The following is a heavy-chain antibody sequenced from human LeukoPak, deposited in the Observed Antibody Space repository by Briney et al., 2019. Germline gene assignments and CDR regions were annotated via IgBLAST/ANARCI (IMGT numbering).Heavy chain of an antibody. CDR3: AKDSIYSRGSGWYRDAFDI. V-gene: IGHV3-23*01. J-gene: IGHJ3*02. CDR2: ISSSGGST. CDR1: GFTFSSYA. Sequence: PGGSLRLSCAASGFTFSSYAMSWVRQAPGKGLEWVSAISSSGGSTYYADSVKGRFTISRDNYKNTLYLQMNSLRAEDTAVYSCAKDSIYSRGSGWYRDAFDIWGQGTMVTVSS. D-gene: IGHD6-19*01.